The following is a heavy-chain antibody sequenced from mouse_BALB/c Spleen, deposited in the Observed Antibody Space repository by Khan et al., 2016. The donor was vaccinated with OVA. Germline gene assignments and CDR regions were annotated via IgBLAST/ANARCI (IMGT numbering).Heavy chain of an antibody. D-gene: IGHD1-2*01. CDR3: ARMTYFGYTFAY. CDR2: ISPGSGDT. J-gene: IGHJ3*01. V-gene: IGHV1-77*01. CDR1: GYTFTDYY. Sequence: VQLQESGAELARPGASVKLSCKASGYTFTDYYINWVKQRTGQGLEWIGEISPGSGDTYYNERFKGKATLTADKSSSTAYMQLSSLTSEASAFYFCARMTYFGYTFAYLGQGTLVTVSA.